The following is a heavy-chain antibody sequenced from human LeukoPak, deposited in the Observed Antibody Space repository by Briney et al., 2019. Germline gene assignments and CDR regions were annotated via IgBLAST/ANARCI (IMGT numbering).Heavy chain of an antibody. CDR3: ARVSSSSWFPSWFDP. J-gene: IGHJ5*02. V-gene: IGHV3-66*01. CDR1: GFTVSSNY. Sequence: GGSLRLSCAASGFTVSSNYMSWVRQAPGKGLEWVSVIYSGGSTYYADSVKGRFTISRDNSKNPLYLQMNSLRAEDTAVYYCARVSSSSWFPSWFDPWGQGTLVTVSS. D-gene: IGHD6-13*01. CDR2: IYSGGST.